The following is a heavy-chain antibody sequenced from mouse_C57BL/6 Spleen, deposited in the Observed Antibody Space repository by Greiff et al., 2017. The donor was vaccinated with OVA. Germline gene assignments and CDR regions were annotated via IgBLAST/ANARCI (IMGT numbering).Heavy chain of an antibody. Sequence: EVKLVESGGDLVKPGGSLKLSCAASGFTFSSYGMSWVRQTPDKRLEWVATISSGGSYTYYPDSVKGRFTISRDNAKNTLYLQMSRLKSEDTAMYYCERQNYDYAMDYWGQGTSVTVSS. CDR1: GFTFSSYG. D-gene: IGHD1-1*01. CDR2: ISSGGSYT. J-gene: IGHJ4*01. CDR3: ERQNYDYAMDY. V-gene: IGHV5-6*02.